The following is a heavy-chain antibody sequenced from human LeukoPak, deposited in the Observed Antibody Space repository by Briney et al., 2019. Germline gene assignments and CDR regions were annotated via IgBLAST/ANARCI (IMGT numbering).Heavy chain of an antibody. V-gene: IGHV4-34*01. CDR2: INHSGST. Sequence: SETLSLTCDVYGGSFSGYYWSWIRQPPGKGLEWIGEINHSGSTNYNPSLKSRATISVDTSKNQFSLKLSSVTAADTAVYYCARGPRGLGMAGTFDYWGQGTLVTVSS. D-gene: IGHD6-19*01. CDR1: GGSFSGYY. CDR3: ARGPRGLGMAGTFDY. J-gene: IGHJ4*02.